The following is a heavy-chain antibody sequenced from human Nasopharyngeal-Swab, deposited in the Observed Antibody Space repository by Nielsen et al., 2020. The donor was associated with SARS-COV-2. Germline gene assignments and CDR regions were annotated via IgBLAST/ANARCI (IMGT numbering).Heavy chain of an antibody. CDR3: TTVRFHCSSTSGYRWFDP. Sequence: VRQAPGKGLEWVGRIKSKTDGGTTDYAAPVKGRFTISRDDSKNTLYLQMNSLKTEDTAVYYCTTVRFHCSSTSGYRWFDPWGQGTLVTVSS. CDR2: IKSKTDGGTT. J-gene: IGHJ5*02. D-gene: IGHD2-2*01. V-gene: IGHV3-15*01.